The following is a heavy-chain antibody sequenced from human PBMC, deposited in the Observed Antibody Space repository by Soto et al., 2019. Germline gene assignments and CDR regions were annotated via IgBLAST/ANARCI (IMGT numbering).Heavy chain of an antibody. Sequence: EVQLLESGGGFIQPGGSLRLSCAASGFTPSSSDMSWVRQGPGKGLEWVSTIDGAGRITYYAESVKGRFTISRDNSKNTLYLQMESLGADDTAVYYCMKNSGWFHSWGQGALVTVSS. J-gene: IGHJ5*01. CDR1: GFTPSSSD. CDR2: IDGAGRIT. D-gene: IGHD3-10*01. CDR3: MKNSGWFHS. V-gene: IGHV3-23*01.